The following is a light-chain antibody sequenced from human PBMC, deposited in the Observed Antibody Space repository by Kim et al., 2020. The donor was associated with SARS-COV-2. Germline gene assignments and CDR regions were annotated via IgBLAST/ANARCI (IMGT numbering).Light chain of an antibody. V-gene: IGKV1-33*01. J-gene: IGKJ4*01. CDR1: QDITNS. CDR3: QQYDSLPLT. Sequence: ASVGDRLTVTCQASQDITNSLNWYQQKSGKAPKLLIYDTSNLEAGVPSRFSGSGFGTDFTFTISSLQPEDIATYYCQQYDSLPLTFGGGTKVDIK. CDR2: DTS.